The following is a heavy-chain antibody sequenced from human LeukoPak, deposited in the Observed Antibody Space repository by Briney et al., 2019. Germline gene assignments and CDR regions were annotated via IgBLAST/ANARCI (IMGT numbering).Heavy chain of an antibody. CDR2: IYPSDSDT. J-gene: IGHJ4*02. Sequence: GESLKISCKGSGYSFTSYWIGWVRQMPGKGLEWMGIIYPSDSDTRYSPSFQGQVTISADRSISTAYLHWSSLKASDSAMYYCARQDGDYYYGSDYWGQGTLVTVSS. CDR3: ARQDGDYYYGSDY. V-gene: IGHV5-51*01. CDR1: GYSFTSYW. D-gene: IGHD3-22*01.